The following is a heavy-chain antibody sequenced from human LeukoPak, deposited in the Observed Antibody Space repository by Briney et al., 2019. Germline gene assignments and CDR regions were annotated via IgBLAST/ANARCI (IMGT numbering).Heavy chain of an antibody. CDR2: IIPILGIA. J-gene: IGHJ1*01. CDR1: GGTFSSYA. CDR3: AVAYYYDSSYFQH. V-gene: IGHV1-69*04. Sequence: SVKASCKASGGTFSSYAISWVRQAPGQGLEWMGRIIPILGIANYAQKFQGRVTITADKSTSTAFMELSSLRSEDTAVYYCAVAYYYDSSYFQHWGQGTLVTVSS. D-gene: IGHD3-22*01.